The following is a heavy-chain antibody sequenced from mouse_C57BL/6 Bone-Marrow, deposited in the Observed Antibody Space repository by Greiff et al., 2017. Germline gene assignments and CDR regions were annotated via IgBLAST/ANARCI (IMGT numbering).Heavy chain of an antibody. CDR1: GFTFSSYT. Sequence: EVQLVESGGGLVKPGGSLKLSCAASGFTFSSYTMSWVRQTPEKRLEWVATISGGGGNTYYPDSVKGRFTISRDNAKNTLYLQMSRLRSEDTALYYCARRHYGFAYWGQGTLVTVSA. J-gene: IGHJ3*01. CDR3: ARRHYGFAY. D-gene: IGHD1-1*01. CDR2: ISGGGGNT. V-gene: IGHV5-9*01.